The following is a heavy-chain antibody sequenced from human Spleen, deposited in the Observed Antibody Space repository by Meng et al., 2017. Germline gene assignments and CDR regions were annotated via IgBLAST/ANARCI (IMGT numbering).Heavy chain of an antibody. Sequence: QVQLVQSRAEVKKPGASVKVSCEASGYTFTAYSMHWVRQAPGQGLEWMGTINCYTSGTAYARKFQGRITLTRDTSTTTVYMDLGSLGSDDTAFYYCAREKSPGHFDYFGQGILVTVSS. CDR3: AREKSPGHFDY. CDR2: INCYTSGT. J-gene: IGHJ4*02. CDR1: GYTFTAYS. V-gene: IGHV1-46*01.